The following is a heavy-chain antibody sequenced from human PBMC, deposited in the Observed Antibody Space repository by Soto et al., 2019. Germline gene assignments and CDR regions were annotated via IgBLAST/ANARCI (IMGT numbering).Heavy chain of an antibody. J-gene: IGHJ6*02. CDR2: IYYNGST. Sequence: QVQLQESGPRLVKPSETLSLTCTVSGDSISSYYWSWIRQPPGKGLEWIGYIYYNGSTNYNPSLKSRVTLSVDTSKTQFSLNLRSVTAADTAVYYCARDGDTTQHDGMDVWGQGTTVTVSS. CDR3: ARDGDTTQHDGMDV. V-gene: IGHV4-59*01. CDR1: GDSISSYY. D-gene: IGHD1-26*01.